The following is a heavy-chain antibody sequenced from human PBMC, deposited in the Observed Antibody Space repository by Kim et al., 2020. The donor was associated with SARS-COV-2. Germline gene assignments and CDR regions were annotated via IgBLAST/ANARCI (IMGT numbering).Heavy chain of an antibody. D-gene: IGHD2-15*01. CDR2: IYYSGST. J-gene: IGHJ5*02. Sequence: SETLSLTCTVSGGSISSYYWSWIRQPPGKGLEWIGYIYYSGSTNYNPSLKSRVTISVDTSKNQFSLKLSSVTAADTAVYYCARGAVVAATLGWFDPWGQGTLVTVSS. V-gene: IGHV4-59*13. CDR1: GGSISSYY. CDR3: ARGAVVAATLGWFDP.